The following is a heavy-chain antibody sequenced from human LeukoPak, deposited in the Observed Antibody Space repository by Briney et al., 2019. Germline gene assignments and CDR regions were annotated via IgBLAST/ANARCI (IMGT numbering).Heavy chain of an antibody. J-gene: IGHJ4*02. CDR1: GFSFSDYY. Sequence: GGSLRLSCAASGFSFSDYYMSWIRQAPGKGLEWVSYISGSSSHTNYADSVKGRFTISRDNAKNSLYLQMNSLRVEDTAVYYCARSEGHYDSSGYYWGQGTLVTVSS. D-gene: IGHD3-22*01. V-gene: IGHV3-11*03. CDR3: ARSEGHYDSSGYY. CDR2: ISGSSSHT.